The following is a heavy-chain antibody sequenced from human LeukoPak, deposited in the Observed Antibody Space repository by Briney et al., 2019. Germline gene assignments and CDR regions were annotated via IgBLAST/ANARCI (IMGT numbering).Heavy chain of an antibody. CDR2: INPNSGGT. Sequence: ASVKVSCKASGYTFTGYYMHWVRQAPGQGLEWMGWINPNSGGTNYAQKFQGRVTMTRDTSISTAYMELSSLRSEDTAVYYCARVPDCSSTSCYVVPHGDWGQGTLVTVSS. J-gene: IGHJ4*02. CDR3: ARVPDCSSTSCYVVPHGD. D-gene: IGHD2-2*01. CDR1: GYTFTGYY. V-gene: IGHV1-2*02.